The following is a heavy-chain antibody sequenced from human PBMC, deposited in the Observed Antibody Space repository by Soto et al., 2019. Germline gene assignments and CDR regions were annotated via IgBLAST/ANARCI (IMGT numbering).Heavy chain of an antibody. CDR2: ISSTGSNI. V-gene: IGHV3-11*01. CDR1: GFTFSDYY. D-gene: IGHD5-18*01. CDR3: ARASGYRSGYHFDY. J-gene: IGHJ4*02. Sequence: GGSLRLSCAASGFTFSDYYMNWIRQAPGKGLEWISYISSTGSNIYYADSVKGRFTISRDNAKNSLSLQMNSLRAEDTAVYYCARASGYRSGYHFDYWGKGILVTVAS.